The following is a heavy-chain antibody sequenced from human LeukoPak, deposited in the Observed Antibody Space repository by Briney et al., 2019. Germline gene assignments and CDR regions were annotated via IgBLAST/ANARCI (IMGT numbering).Heavy chain of an antibody. D-gene: IGHD3-22*01. V-gene: IGHV3-15*01. J-gene: IGHJ4*02. Sequence: GGSLTLSCAPSGFTYSNAWMSWVRQAPGEGLEWVGRIKSKTDGGTTDYAAPVKGRLTIPREDSKNTLYLQMNSLKTEDTAVYYCTTEYYDSSSNWGQGTLVTVSS. CDR1: GFTYSNAW. CDR2: IKSKTDGGTT. CDR3: TTEYYDSSSN.